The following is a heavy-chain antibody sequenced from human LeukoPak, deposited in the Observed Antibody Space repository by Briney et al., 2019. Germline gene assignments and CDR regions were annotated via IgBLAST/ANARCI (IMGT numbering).Heavy chain of an antibody. J-gene: IGHJ3*02. CDR3: ARGREIVVVTWVPWAFDI. D-gene: IGHD3-22*01. Sequence: TPSETLSLTCTVSGGSISSSSYYWGWIRQPPGKGLEWIGSIYYSGSTYYNPSLKSRATISVDTSKNQFSLKLSSVTAADTAVYYCARGREIVVVTWVPWAFDIWGQGTMVTVSS. CDR2: IYYSGST. CDR1: GGSISSSSYY. V-gene: IGHV4-39*07.